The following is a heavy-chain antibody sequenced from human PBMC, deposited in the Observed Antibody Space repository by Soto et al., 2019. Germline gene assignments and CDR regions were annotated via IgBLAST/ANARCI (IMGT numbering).Heavy chain of an antibody. J-gene: IGHJ1*01. CDR2: INAGGGYT. D-gene: IGHD5-18*01. CDR3: ATSSATAMVILH. V-gene: IGHV1-46*01. Sequence: ASVKVSCKASGYIFTNYYMHWVRQAPGQGLEWMGTINAGGGYTTYAQKFQGRVTMTTDTSTTTAYMELSSLRYEDTALYYCATSSATAMVILHRGQ. CDR1: GYIFTNYY.